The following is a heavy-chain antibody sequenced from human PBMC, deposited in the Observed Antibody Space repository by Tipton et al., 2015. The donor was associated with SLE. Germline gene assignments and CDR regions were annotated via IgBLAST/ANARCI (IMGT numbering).Heavy chain of an antibody. CDR2: IYSGGRT. CDR1: GFTFSSYA. D-gene: IGHD3-22*01. V-gene: IGHV3-23*03. J-gene: IGHJ1*01. Sequence: SLRLSCAASGFTFSSYAMTWVRQAPGKGLEWVSVIYSGGRTDYSDSVKGRFTISRDDYKNTLSLQTSNLRAEDTAVYHCAKLDSSGGAFQHRGQGALGSVS. CDR3: AKLDSSGGAFQH.